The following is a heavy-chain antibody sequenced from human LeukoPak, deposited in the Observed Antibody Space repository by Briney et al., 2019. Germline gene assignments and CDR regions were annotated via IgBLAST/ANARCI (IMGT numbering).Heavy chain of an antibody. D-gene: IGHD6-13*01. Sequence: SETLSLTCTVSGGSVSSDSYYWSWIRQPPGKRLEWIGYIDYSGSTNYNPSLKSRVTISVDTSKNQFSLKLSSVTAADTAVYYCARARVYSSTWSEFDYWGQGTLVTVSS. V-gene: IGHV4-61*01. CDR3: ARARVYSSTWSEFDY. CDR1: GGSVSSDSYY. J-gene: IGHJ4*02. CDR2: IDYSGST.